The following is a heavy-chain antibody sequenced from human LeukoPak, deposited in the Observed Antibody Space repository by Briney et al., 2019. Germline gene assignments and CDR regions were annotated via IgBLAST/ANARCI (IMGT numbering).Heavy chain of an antibody. CDR3: ARSGYSSSWEYYYYYYGMDV. Sequence: PGGSLRLSCAASGFTFSSYGMHWVRQAPGKGLEWVAVISYDGSNKYYADSVRGRFTISRDNSKNTLYLQMNSLRAEDTAVYYCARSGYSSSWEYYYYYYGMDVWGQGTTVTVSS. CDR1: GFTFSSYG. D-gene: IGHD6-13*01. J-gene: IGHJ6*02. CDR2: ISYDGSNK. V-gene: IGHV3-30*03.